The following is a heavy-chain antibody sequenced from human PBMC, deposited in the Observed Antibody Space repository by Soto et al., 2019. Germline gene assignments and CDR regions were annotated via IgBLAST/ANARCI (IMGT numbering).Heavy chain of an antibody. CDR3: ARSYYDSSGYYYFFY. V-gene: IGHV4-59*01. Sequence: SETLSLTCTVSGGSISSYYWSWIRQPPGKGLEWIGYIYYSGSTSYNPSLKSRVTISVDTSKNQFSLKLSSVTAADTAVYYCARSYYDSSGYYYFFYWGQGTLVTVSS. D-gene: IGHD3-22*01. CDR1: GGSISSYY. CDR2: IYYSGST. J-gene: IGHJ4*02.